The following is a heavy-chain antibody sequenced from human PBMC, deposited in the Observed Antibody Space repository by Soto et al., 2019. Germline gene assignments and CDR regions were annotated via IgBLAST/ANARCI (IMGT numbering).Heavy chain of an antibody. J-gene: IGHJ6*03. V-gene: IGHV1-3*01. Sequence: GASVKVSCKASGYTFTSYAMHWVRQAPGQRLEWMGWINAGNGNTKYSQKFQGRVTITRGTSASTAYMELSSLRSEDTAVYYCAREEFDYDFWSGYYADYYYYFMDVWGKGTTVTVSS. CDR1: GYTFTSYA. CDR2: INAGNGNT. CDR3: AREEFDYDFWSGYYADYYYYFMDV. D-gene: IGHD3-3*01.